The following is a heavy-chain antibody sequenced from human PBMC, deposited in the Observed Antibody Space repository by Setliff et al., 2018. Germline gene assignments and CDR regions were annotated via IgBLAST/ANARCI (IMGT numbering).Heavy chain of an antibody. Sequence: SETLSLTCAVSGYSINSGYYWGWIRQSPGKGLEWIGSIYRDGNTYHNPSLRSRVTISVDTSKNQFSLNLSSVTAADTAVYYCARDGYGDDWNTFVDVYYYYMDVWGKGTTVTSP. CDR1: GYSINSGYY. D-gene: IGHD5-18*01. J-gene: IGHJ6*03. CDR2: IYRDGNT. CDR3: ARDGYGDDWNTFVDVYYYYMDV. V-gene: IGHV4-38-2*02.